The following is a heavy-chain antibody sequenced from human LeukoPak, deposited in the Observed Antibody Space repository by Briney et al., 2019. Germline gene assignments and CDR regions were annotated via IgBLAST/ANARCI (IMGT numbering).Heavy chain of an antibody. J-gene: IGHJ4*02. V-gene: IGHV4-34*01. Sequence: SETLSLTCAVYGGPFSGYYWSWIRQPPGKGLEWIGEINHSGSTNYNPSLKSRVTISVDTSKNQFSLKLSSVTAADTAVYYCARYPIAAAGRGAKHYDYWGQGTLVTVPS. CDR2: INHSGST. CDR1: GGPFSGYY. D-gene: IGHD6-13*01. CDR3: ARYPIAAAGRGAKHYDY.